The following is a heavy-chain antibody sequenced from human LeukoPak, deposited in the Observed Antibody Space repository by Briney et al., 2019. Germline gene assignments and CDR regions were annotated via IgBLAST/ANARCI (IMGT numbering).Heavy chain of an antibody. CDR3: ARVGYSYSKYYFDY. V-gene: IGHV1-18*01. Sequence: GASVKVSCKASGYTFTSYGVSWVRQAPGQGLEWMGWISAYNGDTSYAQKLQGRVTMTTDTSTSTAYMELRSLRSDDTAVYYCARVGYSYSKYYFDYWGQGTLVTVSS. J-gene: IGHJ4*02. CDR2: ISAYNGDT. D-gene: IGHD5-18*01. CDR1: GYTFTSYG.